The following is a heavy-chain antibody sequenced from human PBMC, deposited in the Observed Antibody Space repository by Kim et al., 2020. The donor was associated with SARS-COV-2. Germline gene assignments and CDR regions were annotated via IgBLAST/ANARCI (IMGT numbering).Heavy chain of an antibody. J-gene: IGHJ4*02. D-gene: IGHD5-18*01. CDR1: GGTFSSYA. Sequence: SVKVSCKASGGTFSSYAISWVRQAPGQGLEWMGGIIPIFGTANYAQKFQGRVTITADESTSTAYMELSSLRSEDTAVYYCAREPDTAMVGFDYWGQGTLDTVSS. CDR3: AREPDTAMVGFDY. V-gene: IGHV1-69*13. CDR2: IIPIFGTA.